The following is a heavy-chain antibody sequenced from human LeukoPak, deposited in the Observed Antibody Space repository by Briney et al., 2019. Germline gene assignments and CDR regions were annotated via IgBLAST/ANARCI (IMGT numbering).Heavy chain of an antibody. D-gene: IGHD2-15*01. CDR3: ARGLYCSGGSCFFDRSWFDP. CDR1: GGTFSSYT. V-gene: IGHV1-69*02. Sequence: SVKVSCKASGGTFSSYTISWVRQAPGQGLEWMGRIIPILGIANYAQKFQGRVTITADKSTSTAYMELSSLRSEDTAVYYCARGLYCSGGSCFFDRSWFDPWGQGTLVTVSS. CDR2: IIPILGIA. J-gene: IGHJ5*02.